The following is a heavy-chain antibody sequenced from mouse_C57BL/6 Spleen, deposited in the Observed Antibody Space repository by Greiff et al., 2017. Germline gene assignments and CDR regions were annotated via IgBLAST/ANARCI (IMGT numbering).Heavy chain of an antibody. Sequence: QVQLQQSGPELVKPGASVKLSCKASGYTFTSYGINWVKQRPGQGLEWIGWIYPRGGSTKYNEKFKGKATLTVDTSSSTAYMQLHSLTSEDSAVHFCARWSDYGSSDYWGQGTTLTVSS. CDR1: GYTFTSYG. D-gene: IGHD1-1*01. V-gene: IGHV1-85*01. CDR3: ARWSDYGSSDY. J-gene: IGHJ2*01. CDR2: IYPRGGST.